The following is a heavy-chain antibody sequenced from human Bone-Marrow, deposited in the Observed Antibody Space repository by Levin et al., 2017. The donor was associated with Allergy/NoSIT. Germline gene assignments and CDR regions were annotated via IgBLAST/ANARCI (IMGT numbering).Heavy chain of an antibody. CDR3: AKEGQQLGRDYYDGMDV. Sequence: GGSLRLSCAASGFTFSSYGMHWVRQAPGKGLEWVAVISYDGSNKYYADSVKGRFTISRDNSKNTLYLQMNSLRAEDTAVYYCAKEGQQLGRDYYDGMDVWGQGTTVTVSS. D-gene: IGHD6-13*01. V-gene: IGHV3-30*18. J-gene: IGHJ6*02. CDR2: ISYDGSNK. CDR1: GFTFSSYG.